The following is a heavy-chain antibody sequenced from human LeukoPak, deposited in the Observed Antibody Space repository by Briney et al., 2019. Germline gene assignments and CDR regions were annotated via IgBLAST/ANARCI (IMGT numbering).Heavy chain of an antibody. J-gene: IGHJ4*02. CDR1: GFTFSSYA. CDR3: ARGGNNPFDY. D-gene: IGHD1-14*01. Sequence: GGSLRLSCAASGFTFSSYAMSWVRQAPGKGLEWVSVIYSGGSTYYAESVKGRFTISTDNSKNTLYLQMNSLRAEDTAVYFCARGGNNPFDYWGQGTLVTVSS. CDR2: IYSGGST. V-gene: IGHV3-66*01.